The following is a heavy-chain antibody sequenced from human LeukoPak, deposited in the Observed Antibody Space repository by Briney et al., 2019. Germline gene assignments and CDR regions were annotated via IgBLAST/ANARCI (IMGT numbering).Heavy chain of an antibody. Sequence: GGSLRLSCAASGFTFSSYAMHWVRQAPGKGLEWVAVISYDGSNKYYADSVKGRFTISRANSKNTLYLQMNSLRAEDTAVYYCARDLSPVVKGGYYFDYWGQGTLVTVSS. V-gene: IGHV3-30*04. J-gene: IGHJ4*02. CDR2: ISYDGSNK. CDR3: ARDLSPVVKGGYYFDY. CDR1: GFTFSSYA. D-gene: IGHD2-15*01.